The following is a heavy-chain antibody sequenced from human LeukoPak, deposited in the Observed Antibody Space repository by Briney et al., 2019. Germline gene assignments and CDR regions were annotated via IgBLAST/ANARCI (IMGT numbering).Heavy chain of an antibody. CDR1: GYSFTSYW. Sequence: GESLKISCKGSGYSFTSYWIGWVRQMPGKGLEWMGIIYPGDSDTRYSPSFQGQVTISADKSISTAYLQWSSLKASDTAMYYCARHAEMATLEDAFGIWGQGTMVTVSS. CDR3: ARHAEMATLEDAFGI. V-gene: IGHV5-51*01. J-gene: IGHJ3*02. D-gene: IGHD5-24*01. CDR2: IYPGDSDT.